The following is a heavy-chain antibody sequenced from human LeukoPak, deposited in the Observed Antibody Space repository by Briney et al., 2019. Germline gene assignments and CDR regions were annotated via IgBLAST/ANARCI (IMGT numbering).Heavy chain of an antibody. CDR2: IYYSGST. J-gene: IGHJ4*02. CDR3: AREVAAGSHKGFDY. Sequence: SETLSLTCTVSGGSISSYYWSWIRQPPGKGLEWIGYIYYSGSTNYNPSLKSRVTISVDTSKNQFSLNVNSVTAADTAMYYCAREVAAGSHKGFDYWGQGTLVTVSS. CDR1: GGSISSYY. D-gene: IGHD6-19*01. V-gene: IGHV4-59*12.